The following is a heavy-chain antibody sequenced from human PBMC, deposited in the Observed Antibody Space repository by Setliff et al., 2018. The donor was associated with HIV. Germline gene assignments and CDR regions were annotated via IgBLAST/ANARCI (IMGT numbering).Heavy chain of an antibody. CDR2: IYISGST. V-gene: IGHV4-61*09. Sequence: SETLSLTCTVSGGSISSSSYYWSWIRQPAGKGLEWIGHIYISGSTSYNPSLKSRVTISVDTSKNQFSLKLSSVTAADTAVYYCARVDCSSTSCYRDYYYYMDVWGKGTTVTVSS. CDR1: GGSISSSSYY. D-gene: IGHD2-2*01. J-gene: IGHJ6*03. CDR3: ARVDCSSTSCYRDYYYYMDV.